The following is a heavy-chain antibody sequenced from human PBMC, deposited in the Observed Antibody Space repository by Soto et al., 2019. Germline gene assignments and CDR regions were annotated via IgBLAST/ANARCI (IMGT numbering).Heavy chain of an antibody. CDR2: MNPNSGNT. CDR1: GYTFTSYD. J-gene: IGHJ5*02. CDR3: ARKITGGTGDYSSSCWFDP. Sequence: ASVKVSCKASGYTFTSYDINWVRQATGQGLEWMGWMNPNSGNTGYAQKFQGRVTMTRNTSISTAYMELSSLRSEDTAVYYCARKITGGTGDYSSSCWFDPWAREPWSPSPQ. D-gene: IGHD6-13*01. V-gene: IGHV1-8*01.